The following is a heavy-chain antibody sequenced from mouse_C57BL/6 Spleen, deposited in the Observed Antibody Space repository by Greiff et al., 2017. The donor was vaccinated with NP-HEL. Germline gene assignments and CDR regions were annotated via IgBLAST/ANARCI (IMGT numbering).Heavy chain of an antibody. J-gene: IGHJ2*01. D-gene: IGHD3-2*02. CDR2: FDPETGDT. V-gene: IGHV14-2*01. Sequence: EVQRQQSGAELVKPGASVKLSCTASGFTFKDYYMHWVKQRTEQGLEWIGRFDPETGDTKYAPKFQGKATITADTSSNTAYLQLSSLTSEDTAVYYGATGDSSGYFDDWGKGTTLTVSS. CDR1: GFTFKDYY. CDR3: ATGDSSGYFDD.